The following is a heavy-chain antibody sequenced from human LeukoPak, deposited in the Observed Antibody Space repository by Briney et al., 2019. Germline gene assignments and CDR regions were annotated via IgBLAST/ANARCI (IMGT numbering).Heavy chain of an antibody. CDR2: IKPNSGGT. Sequence: ASVKDSCKASGYTFTGYYMHWVRQAPGQGLEWMGWIKPNSGGTNYAQKFQGRVTMTRNTSISTAYMELSRLRSDDTAVYYCARDYDFWSGYYFDYWGQGTLVTVSS. J-gene: IGHJ4*02. CDR1: GYTFTGYY. V-gene: IGHV1-2*02. CDR3: ARDYDFWSGYYFDY. D-gene: IGHD3-3*01.